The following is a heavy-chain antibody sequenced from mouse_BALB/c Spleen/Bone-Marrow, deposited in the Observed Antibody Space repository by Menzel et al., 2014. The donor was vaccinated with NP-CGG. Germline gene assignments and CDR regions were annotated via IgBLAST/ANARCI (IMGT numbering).Heavy chain of an antibody. CDR2: IWSGGST. D-gene: IGHD1-1*01. J-gene: IGHJ3*01. CDR1: GFPLTSYG. CDR3: AREYYGRAWFAY. Sequence: QVQLQQSGPGLVQPSQRLSITCTVSGFPLTSYGVHWVRQSPGKGLEWLGVIWSGGSTDYNAAFISRLSITKDNSKSHVFFKMNSLQAYNTAIYYCAREYYGRAWFAYWGQGTLVTVSA. V-gene: IGHV2-2*01.